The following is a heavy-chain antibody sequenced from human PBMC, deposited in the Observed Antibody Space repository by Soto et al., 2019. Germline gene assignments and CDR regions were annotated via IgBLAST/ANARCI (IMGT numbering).Heavy chain of an antibody. CDR3: ARLGGYCTITSCYGYYGMDV. CDR1: GGNIRSGPYS. J-gene: IGHJ6*02. CDR2: FYYSGST. D-gene: IGHD2-2*01. Sequence: SETLSLTCTVSGGNIRSGPYSWGWIRQPPGKGLEWIGTFYYSGSTYYNPSLESRVTISVDTSKNQFSLKVSSVTAADTAVYYCARLGGYCTITSCYGYYGMDVWGQGTTVTVSS. V-gene: IGHV4-39*01.